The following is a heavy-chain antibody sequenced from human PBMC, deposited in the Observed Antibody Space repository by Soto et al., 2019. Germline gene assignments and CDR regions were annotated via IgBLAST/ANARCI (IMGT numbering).Heavy chain of an antibody. V-gene: IGHV4-39*01. CDR3: ARDDSSDAYYYYGMDV. D-gene: IGHD3-22*01. J-gene: IGHJ6*04. CDR1: GGSISSSSYY. CDR2: IYYSGST. Sequence: SETLSLTCTVSGGSISSSSYYWGWIRQPPGKGLEWIGSIYYSGSTYYNPSLKSRVTISVDTSKNQFSLKLSSVTAADTAVYYCARDDSSDAYYYYGMDVWGKGTTVTVSS.